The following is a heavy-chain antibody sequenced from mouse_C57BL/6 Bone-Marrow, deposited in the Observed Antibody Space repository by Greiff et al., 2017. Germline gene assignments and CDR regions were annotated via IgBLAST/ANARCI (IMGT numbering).Heavy chain of an antibody. CDR3: ARLGQGDY. D-gene: IGHD4-1*01. Sequence: VKLQESGAELVRPGTSVKVSCKASGYAFTNYLIEWVKQRPGQGLEWIGVINPGSGGTNYNEKFKGKATLTADKSSSTAYMQLSSLTSEDSAVYFCARLGQGDYWGQGTSVTVSS. CDR1: GYAFTNYL. V-gene: IGHV1-54*01. CDR2: INPGSGGT. J-gene: IGHJ4*01.